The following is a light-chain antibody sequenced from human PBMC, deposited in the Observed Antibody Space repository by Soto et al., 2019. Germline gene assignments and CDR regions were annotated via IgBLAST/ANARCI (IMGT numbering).Light chain of an antibody. CDR3: SSYRSRSTVV. Sequence: QSALTQPASVSGSPGQSITISCTGTSSDVGGYNYVSWYQQHPGKAPKLMIYDVSNRPSGVSNRFSGSKSGNTASLTISGLHAEDEADYYCSSYRSRSTVVFGGGTKLTVL. V-gene: IGLV2-14*01. CDR1: SSDVGGYNY. CDR2: DVS. J-gene: IGLJ2*01.